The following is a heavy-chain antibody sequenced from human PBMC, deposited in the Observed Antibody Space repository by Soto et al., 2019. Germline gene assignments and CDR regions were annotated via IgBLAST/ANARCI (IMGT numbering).Heavy chain of an antibody. CDR3: ARAIAAPSHYMDV. V-gene: IGHV4-31*03. CDR2: IYYSGST. CDR1: GGSISSGGYY. Sequence: SETLSLTCTVSGGSISSGGYYWSWIRQHPGKGLEWIGYIYYSGSTNYNPSLKSRVTISVDTSKNQFSLKLSSVTAADTAVYYCARAIAAPSHYMDVWGKGTTVTVSS. D-gene: IGHD6-13*01. J-gene: IGHJ6*03.